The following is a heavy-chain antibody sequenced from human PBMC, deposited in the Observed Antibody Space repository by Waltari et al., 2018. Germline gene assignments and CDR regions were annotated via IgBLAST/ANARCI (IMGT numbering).Heavy chain of an antibody. CDR1: GYTFTGYY. V-gene: IGHV1-2*06. Sequence: QVQLVQSGAEVKKPGASVKVSCKASGYTFTGYYMHWVRQAPGQGLEWMGRINPNSGGTNYAQKFQGRVTMTRDTSISTAYMEVSRLRSDDTAVYYCARDRYYGSGSYQDYYYYMDVWGKGTTVTVSS. CDR2: INPNSGGT. CDR3: ARDRYYGSGSYQDYYYYMDV. D-gene: IGHD3-10*01. J-gene: IGHJ6*03.